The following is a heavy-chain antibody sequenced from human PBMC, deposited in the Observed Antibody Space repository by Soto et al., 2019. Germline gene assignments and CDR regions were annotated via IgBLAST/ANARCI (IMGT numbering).Heavy chain of an antibody. V-gene: IGHV5-51*01. CDR2: TYPGDSDT. J-gene: IGHJ5*01. D-gene: IGHD1-1*01. CDR1: GYPFPTHW. Sequence: PADCLTISCQGPGYPFPTHWIGWVLQKPGKGLEWMRVTYPGDSDTIYNPSFECRVTFSADSSISTAYLQWNSLKGSDTALYYCARHEQLGMWFDPWGPGTMVTVSS. CDR3: ARHEQLGMWFDP.